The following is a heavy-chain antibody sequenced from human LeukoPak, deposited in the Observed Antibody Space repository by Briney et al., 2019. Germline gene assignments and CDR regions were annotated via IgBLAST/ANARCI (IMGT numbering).Heavy chain of an antibody. Sequence: PGRSLRLSCAASGFTFSSYAMHWARRAPGKGLEWVAVISYDGSNKYYADSVKGRFTISRDNSKNTLYLQMNSLRAEDTAVYYCARDDSMIVVGGLDYWGQGTLVTVSS. V-gene: IGHV3-30-3*01. D-gene: IGHD3-22*01. CDR2: ISYDGSNK. CDR3: ARDDSMIVVGGLDY. CDR1: GFTFSSYA. J-gene: IGHJ4*02.